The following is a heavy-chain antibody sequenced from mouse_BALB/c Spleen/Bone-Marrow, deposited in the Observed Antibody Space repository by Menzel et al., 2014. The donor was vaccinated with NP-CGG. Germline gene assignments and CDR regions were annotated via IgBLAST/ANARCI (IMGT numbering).Heavy chain of an antibody. CDR1: GFTFSSYA. D-gene: IGHD1-2*01. CDR2: ISSGGST. V-gene: IGHV5-6-5*01. Sequence: EVQLVESGGGLVKPGGSLKLSCAASGFTFSSYAMSWVRQTPEKRLEWVASISSGGSTYYPDSVKGRFTISRDNARNILYLQMSSLRSEDTAMYYCARAGTTASAWFAYWGQGTLVTASA. J-gene: IGHJ3*01. CDR3: ARAGTTASAWFAY.